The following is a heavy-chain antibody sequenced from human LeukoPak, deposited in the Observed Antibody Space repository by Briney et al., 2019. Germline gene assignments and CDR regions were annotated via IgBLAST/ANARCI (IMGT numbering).Heavy chain of an antibody. D-gene: IGHD2-2*01. CDR3: ARGYCSSTSCYGAFDI. CDR1: GYSFTSYW. V-gene: IGHV5-51*01. J-gene: IGHJ3*02. CDR2: IYPGDSDT. Sequence: GESLKISCKGSGYSFTSYWIGWVRQMPGKGLEWMGIIYPGDSDTRYSPSFQGQVTISADKSISTAYLQWSSPKDSDTAMYYCARGYCSSTSCYGAFDIWGQGTMVTVSS.